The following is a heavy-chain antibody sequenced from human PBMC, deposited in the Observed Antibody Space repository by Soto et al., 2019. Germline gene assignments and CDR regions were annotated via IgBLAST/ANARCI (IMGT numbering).Heavy chain of an antibody. CDR3: ARAPSGSYPEFDY. D-gene: IGHD1-26*01. J-gene: IGHJ4*02. CDR1: GFICSSYT. V-gene: IGHV3-30-3*01. CDR2: ITYDGSNQ. Sequence: GGSLRLSCAASGFICSSYTMHWVRQAPGKGLEWVGVITYDGSNQYYADSVKGRFTISRDNSRNMLFLQMNSLRPDDTAVYYCARAPSGSYPEFDYWGQGTLVTAPQ.